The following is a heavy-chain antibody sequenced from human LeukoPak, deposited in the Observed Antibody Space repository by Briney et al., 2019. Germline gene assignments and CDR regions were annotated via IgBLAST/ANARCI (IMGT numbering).Heavy chain of an antibody. CDR3: PKGLQCLGHTYYFDY. J-gene: IGHJ4*02. CDR2: ISGSGGST. CDR1: GFTFSSYA. V-gene: IGHV3-23*01. D-gene: IGHD6-19*01. Sequence: PGGSLRLSCAASGFTFSSYAMSWVRQAPGKGLEWVSAISGSGGSTYYADSVKGRFTISRDNSKNTLYLQMNSLRAEDTAVYYCPKGLQCLGHTYYFDYWGQGTLVTVSS.